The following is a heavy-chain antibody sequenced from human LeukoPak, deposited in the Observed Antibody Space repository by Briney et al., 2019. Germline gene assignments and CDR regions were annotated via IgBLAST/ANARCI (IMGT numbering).Heavy chain of an antibody. J-gene: IGHJ4*02. CDR2: ISSTADIV. Sequence: KSGGSLRLSCAASGFTFSEYYMSWIRQAPGKGLEWVADISSTADIVSYADFVLGRFTISRDNGDDSLSLQLNSLRAEDTAAYYCARETVAGTFDYWSQGTLVTVSS. CDR1: GFTFSEYY. CDR3: ARETVAGTFDY. D-gene: IGHD6-19*01. V-gene: IGHV3-11*01.